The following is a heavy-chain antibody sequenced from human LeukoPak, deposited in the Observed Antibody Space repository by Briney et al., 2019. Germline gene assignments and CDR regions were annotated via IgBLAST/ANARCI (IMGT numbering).Heavy chain of an antibody. D-gene: IGHD3-16*01. CDR1: GGSISGYY. CDR2: IYYSGST. J-gene: IGHJ3*02. Sequence: SETLSLTCTVSGGSISGYYWSWIRQPPGKGLEWIGYIYYSGSTNYNPSLKSRVTISVDTSKNQFSLKLSSVTAADTAVYYCAREEFWGAFDIWGQGTMVTVSS. V-gene: IGHV4-59*01. CDR3: AREEFWGAFDI.